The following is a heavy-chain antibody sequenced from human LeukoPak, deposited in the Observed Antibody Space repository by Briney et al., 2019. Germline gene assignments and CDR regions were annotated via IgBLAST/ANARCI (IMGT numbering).Heavy chain of an antibody. CDR1: GGSFSGYY. Sequence: PSETLSLTCAVYGGSFSGYYWSWIRQPPGKGLEWIGEINHSGSTNYNPSLKSRVTILLDTSKNQFSLKLTSVTAAVTAVYYCAEIRSWRGYWGQGTLVTVSS. V-gene: IGHV4-34*01. CDR3: AEIRSWRGY. J-gene: IGHJ4*02. D-gene: IGHD3-3*01. CDR2: INHSGST.